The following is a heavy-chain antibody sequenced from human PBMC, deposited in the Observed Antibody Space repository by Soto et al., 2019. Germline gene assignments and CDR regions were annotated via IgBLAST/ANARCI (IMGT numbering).Heavy chain of an antibody. Sequence: QVQLQQWGAGLLKPSETLSLTCAVYGGSFSGYYWSWIRQPPGKGLEWIGEINHSGSTNYNPSLKSRVTISAATSKNQFSLKLSSVAAADTAVYYCARVRPITMVRGVNFDDWGQGTLVTVSS. J-gene: IGHJ4*02. CDR3: ARVRPITMVRGVNFDD. D-gene: IGHD3-10*01. V-gene: IGHV4-34*01. CDR2: INHSGST. CDR1: GGSFSGYY.